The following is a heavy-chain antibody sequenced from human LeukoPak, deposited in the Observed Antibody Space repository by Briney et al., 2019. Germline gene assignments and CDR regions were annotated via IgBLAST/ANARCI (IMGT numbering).Heavy chain of an antibody. CDR1: GGSISSSSYY. V-gene: IGHV4-39*01. CDR3: VGSPGGYYDSSNGFDY. J-gene: IGHJ4*02. CDR2: IYYSGST. D-gene: IGHD3-22*01. Sequence: SETLSLACTVSGGSISSSSYYWGWIRQPPGKGLEWIGSIYYSGSTYYNPSLKSRVTISVDTSKNQFSLKLSSVTAADTAVYYCVGSPGGYYDSSNGFDYWGQGTLVTVSS.